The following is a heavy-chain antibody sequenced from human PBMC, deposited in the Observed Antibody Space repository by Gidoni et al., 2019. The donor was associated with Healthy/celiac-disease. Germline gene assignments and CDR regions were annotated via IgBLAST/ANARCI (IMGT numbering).Heavy chain of an antibody. CDR1: GRSVSRGSYH. D-gene: IGHD3-16*01. J-gene: IGHJ3*02. Sequence: QVQLQESGPGLVKPSEPLSLTCTVSGRSVSRGSYHWRWIRQPPGKGLEWIGYIYYSGSTNYNPSLKSRVTISVDTSKNQFSLKLSSVTAADTAVYYCARFAKFGRAFDIWGQGTMVTVSS. V-gene: IGHV4-61*01. CDR2: IYYSGST. CDR3: ARFAKFGRAFDI.